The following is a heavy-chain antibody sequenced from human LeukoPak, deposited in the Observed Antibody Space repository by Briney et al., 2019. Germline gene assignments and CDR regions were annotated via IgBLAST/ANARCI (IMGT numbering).Heavy chain of an antibody. V-gene: IGHV3-23*01. Sequence: GGSLRLSCAASGFTFSSYAMSWVRQAPGKGLEWVSAISGSGGSTYYADSVKGRFTISRDNSKNMLYLQMNSLRAEDTAVYYCARDHPRYSGSYGYWGQGTLVTVSS. CDR3: ARDHPRYSGSYGY. J-gene: IGHJ4*02. CDR1: GFTFSSYA. CDR2: ISGSGGST. D-gene: IGHD1-26*01.